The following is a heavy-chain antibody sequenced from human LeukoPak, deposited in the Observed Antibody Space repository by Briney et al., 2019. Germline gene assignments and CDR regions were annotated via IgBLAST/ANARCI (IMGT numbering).Heavy chain of an antibody. V-gene: IGHV3-30*18. J-gene: IGHJ4*02. Sequence: GRSLRLSCAASGFTFSSYGMHWVRQAPGKGLEWVAAISYEGGSKYYADSVKGRFTISRDNSKNTLYLQMNSLRAEDTAVYYCAKDREGTTFDNWGQGTLVTVSS. CDR2: ISYEGGSK. CDR1: GFTFSSYG. D-gene: IGHD1-7*01. CDR3: AKDREGTTFDN.